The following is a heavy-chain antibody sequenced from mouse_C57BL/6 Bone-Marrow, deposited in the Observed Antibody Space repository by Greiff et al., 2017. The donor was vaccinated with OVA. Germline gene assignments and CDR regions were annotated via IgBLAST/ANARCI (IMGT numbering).Heavy chain of an antibody. CDR1: GYSITSGYY. Sequence: EVQLQQSGPGLVKPSQSLSLTCSVTGYSITSGYYWNWIRQFPGNKLEWMGYISYDGSNNYNPSLKNRISITRDTSKNQFFLKLNSVTTEDTATYYCAREPSITTVVVTDYYYAMDYWGQGTSVTVSS. J-gene: IGHJ4*01. V-gene: IGHV3-6*01. CDR3: AREPSITTVVVTDYYYAMDY. CDR2: ISYDGSN. D-gene: IGHD1-1*01.